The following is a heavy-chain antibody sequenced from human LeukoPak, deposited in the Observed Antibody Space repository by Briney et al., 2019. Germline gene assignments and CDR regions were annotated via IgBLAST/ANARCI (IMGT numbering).Heavy chain of an antibody. D-gene: IGHD2-15*01. J-gene: IGHJ3*01. CDR3: AIGYCRGGSCDDEPGDAFDV. V-gene: IGHV1-46*01. Sequence: ASVKVSCKASGYTFTSYYIHWVRQAPGQGPEWMGIIYPSGGSTTYAQKFQGRVTMTRDMSTSTVYMELSSLRSEDTAVYYCAIGYCRGGSCDDEPGDAFDVWGQGTMVAVSS. CDR1: GYTFTSYY. CDR2: IYPSGGST.